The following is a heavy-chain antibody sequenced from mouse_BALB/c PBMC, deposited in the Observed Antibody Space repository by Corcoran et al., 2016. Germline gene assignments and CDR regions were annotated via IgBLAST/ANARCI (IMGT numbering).Heavy chain of an antibody. CDR3: AREVPGGYPFEY. CDR1: GYTFTSYV. V-gene: IGHV1S136*01. CDR2: IYPYNDDT. Sequence: EVQLQQSGPALVKPGASVKMSCKASGYTFTSYVMHWVKQKPGQGLEWIGYIYPYNDDTKYNEEFKGKATLTSDKSSSTAYMELNSLTSEDSAVYYCAREVPGGYPFEYWGQGTTLTVSS. D-gene: IGHD2-2*01. J-gene: IGHJ2*01.